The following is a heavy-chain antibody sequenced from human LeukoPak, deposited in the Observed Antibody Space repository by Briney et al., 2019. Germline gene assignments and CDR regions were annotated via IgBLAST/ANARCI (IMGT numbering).Heavy chain of an antibody. CDR3: ARGLGFYDYVWGSDRYTPYYFDY. J-gene: IGHJ4*02. V-gene: IGHV4-59*01. Sequence: SETLSLTCTVSGGSISSYYWNWIQQPPGKGLEWIGYIYYSGYTNYNPSLTSRVTISVDTSKNQFSLKLSSVTAADTAVYYCARGLGFYDYVWGSDRYTPYYFDYWGQGTLVTVSS. D-gene: IGHD3-16*02. CDR1: GGSISSYY. CDR2: IYYSGYT.